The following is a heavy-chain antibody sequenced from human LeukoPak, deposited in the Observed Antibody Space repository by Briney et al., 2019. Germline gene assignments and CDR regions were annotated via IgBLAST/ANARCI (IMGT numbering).Heavy chain of an antibody. D-gene: IGHD5-18*01. V-gene: IGHV3-7*01. Sequence: PGGSLRLSCAASGFTFSSYWMSWVRQAPGKGLEWVANIKQDGSEKYYVDSVKGRFTISRDNAKNSLYLQMNSLRAEDTAVYYCARDKRDVDPADFDYWGQGTLVTVSS. CDR3: ARDKRDVDPADFDY. CDR1: GFTFSSYW. J-gene: IGHJ4*02. CDR2: IKQDGSEK.